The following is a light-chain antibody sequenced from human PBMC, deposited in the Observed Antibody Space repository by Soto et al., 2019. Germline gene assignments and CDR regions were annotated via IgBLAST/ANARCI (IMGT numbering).Light chain of an antibody. V-gene: IGLV2-11*01. CDR1: SSDVGPYNS. CDR2: DVI. CDR3: CSYAGSSTWM. J-gene: IGLJ3*02. Sequence: QSALAQPRSVSGSPGQSVTVSCSGTSSDVGPYNSVSWYQHHAGEAPTLIIYDVIERPSGVPHRFSGSKSGNTASLTISGLRAEDEADYYCCSYAGSSTWMFGTGTKLTVL.